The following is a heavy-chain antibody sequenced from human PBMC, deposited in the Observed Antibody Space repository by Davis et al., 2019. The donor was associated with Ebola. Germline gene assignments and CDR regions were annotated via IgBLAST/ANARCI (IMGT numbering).Heavy chain of an antibody. J-gene: IGHJ6*02. CDR2: ISGSGGST. CDR1: VITFSSYA. Sequence: GGSLRLSCTDSVITFSSYAMTWVRQAPGKGLEWVSAISGSGGSTYYADSVKGRFTISRDNSKNTLYLQMNSLRAEDTAVYYCAKHYSNYVYYYYYGMDVWGQGTTVTVSS. D-gene: IGHD4-11*01. CDR3: AKHYSNYVYYYYYGMDV. V-gene: IGHV3-23*01.